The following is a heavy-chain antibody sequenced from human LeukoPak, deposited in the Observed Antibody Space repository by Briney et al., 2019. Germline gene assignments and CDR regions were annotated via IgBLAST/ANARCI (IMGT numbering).Heavy chain of an antibody. Sequence: PSETLSLTCTVSGGSISGSSYYWGWIRQPPGKGLEWIGYIYYSGSTNYNPSLKSRVTISVDTSKNQFSLKLSSVTAADTAVYYCARLTYYDFWSGYYSAFDIWGQGTMVTVSS. CDR3: ARLTYYDFWSGYYSAFDI. V-gene: IGHV4-61*05. CDR1: GGSISGSSYY. CDR2: IYYSGST. D-gene: IGHD3-3*01. J-gene: IGHJ3*02.